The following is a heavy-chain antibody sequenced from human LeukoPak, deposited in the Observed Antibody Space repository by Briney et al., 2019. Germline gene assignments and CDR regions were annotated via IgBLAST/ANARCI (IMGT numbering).Heavy chain of an antibody. J-gene: IGHJ4*02. CDR1: GYTFTSYY. Sequence: ASVKVSCKPSGYTFTSYYMPWVRQAPGQGLEWMGMINPSGGSTSYAQKFQGRVTMTRDTSTSTVYMELSSLRSEDTAVYYCARGGTYYYDSSGYYYWGQGTLVTVSS. CDR3: ARGGTYYYDSSGYYY. D-gene: IGHD3-22*01. V-gene: IGHV1-46*01. CDR2: INPSGGST.